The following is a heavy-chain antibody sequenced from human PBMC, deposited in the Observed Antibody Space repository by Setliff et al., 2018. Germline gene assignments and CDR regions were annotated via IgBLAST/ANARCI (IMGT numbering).Heavy chain of an antibody. V-gene: IGHV1-18*04. CDR1: GYTFTDFG. Sequence: RASVKVSCKTSGYTFTDFGLSWVRQAPGQGLEWMGWIGVSNDNTDYAQKLQGRVTMTTDTSTSTAYMEVRSLTSDDTAVYYCARSGRSLTTHFDIWGQGTMVTVSS. CDR2: IGVSNDNT. J-gene: IGHJ3*02. D-gene: IGHD4-17*01. CDR3: ARSGRSLTTHFDI.